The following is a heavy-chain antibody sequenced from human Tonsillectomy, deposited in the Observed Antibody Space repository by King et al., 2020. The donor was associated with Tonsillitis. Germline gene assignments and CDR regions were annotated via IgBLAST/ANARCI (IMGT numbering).Heavy chain of an antibody. V-gene: IGHV1-18*04. J-gene: IGHJ4*02. D-gene: IGHD3-22*01. Sequence: QLVQSGAEVKKPGASVKVSCKASGYTFTSYGISWVRQAPGQGLEWMGWISAYNGNTNYTQKLQGRVTMTTDTSTSTAYMELRSLRSDDTAVYYCARLLEGLIDGALFDYWGQGTLVTVSS. CDR2: ISAYNGNT. CDR3: ARLLEGLIDGALFDY. CDR1: GYTFTSYG.